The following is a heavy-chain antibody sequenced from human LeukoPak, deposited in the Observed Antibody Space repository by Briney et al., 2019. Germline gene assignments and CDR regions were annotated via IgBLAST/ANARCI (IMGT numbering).Heavy chain of an antibody. J-gene: IGHJ6*03. CDR2: INPSSGGT. V-gene: IGHV1-2*02. CDR1: GYTFTDYY. Sequence: ASVKVSCKASGYTFTDYYMHWVRQAPGQGLEWMGWINPSSGGTNYAQKFQGRVTVTRDTSISTAYMDLSRLRSDDTAVYYCARGPGGRSGYYPLEDYYYYYYMDVWGKGTTVTVSS. D-gene: IGHD3-22*01. CDR3: ARGPGGRSGYYPLEDYYYYYYMDV.